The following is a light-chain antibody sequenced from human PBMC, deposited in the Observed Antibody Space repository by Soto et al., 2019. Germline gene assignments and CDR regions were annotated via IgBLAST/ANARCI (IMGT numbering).Light chain of an antibody. V-gene: IGKV4-1*01. Sequence: DIVMTQAPDSLAVSLGERATINCKSSQSVLYSSNNKNYLAWYQQKPGQPPKLLIYWASTRESGVPARFSGSGSGTDFTLAISSLQAEDVAVDYCQQYFNIPPTFGQGTKVDSK. CDR1: QSVLYSSNNKNY. CDR3: QQYFNIPPT. CDR2: WAS. J-gene: IGKJ1*01.